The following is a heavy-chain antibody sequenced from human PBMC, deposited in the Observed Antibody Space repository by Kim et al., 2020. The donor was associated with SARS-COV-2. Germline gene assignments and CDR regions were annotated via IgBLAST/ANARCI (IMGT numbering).Heavy chain of an antibody. D-gene: IGHD3-10*01. CDR3: AIVPRGSSLSLFDY. J-gene: IGHJ4*02. Sequence: NPSFKGRVTISVDTSKNQFSLKLSSVTAADTAVYYCAIVPRGSSLSLFDYWGQGTLVTVSS. V-gene: IGHV4-34*01.